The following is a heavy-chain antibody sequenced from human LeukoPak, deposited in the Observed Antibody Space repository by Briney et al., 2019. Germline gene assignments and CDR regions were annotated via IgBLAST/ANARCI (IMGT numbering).Heavy chain of an antibody. Sequence: SETLSLTCTVSGYSISSGYYWGWIRQPPGKGLEWIGSIYYSGSTYHNPSLKSRVTISVDTSKNQFSLKLSSVTAADTAVYYCASDLREMATNKFDYWGQGTLVTVSS. J-gene: IGHJ4*02. CDR2: IYYSGST. V-gene: IGHV4-38-2*02. D-gene: IGHD5-24*01. CDR3: ASDLREMATNKFDY. CDR1: GYSISSGYY.